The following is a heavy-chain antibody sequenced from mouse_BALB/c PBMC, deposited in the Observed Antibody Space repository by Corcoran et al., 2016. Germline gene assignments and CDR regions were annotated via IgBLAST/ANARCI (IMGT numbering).Heavy chain of an antibody. CDR2: INTYTGEP. Sequence: QIQLVQSGPELKKPGETVKISCKASGYTFTNYGMNWVKQAPGKGLKWMGWINTYTGEPTYADDFKGRFAFSLETSASTAYLQINNLKNEDMATYFCARSGYRYDEGAYWYFDVWGAGTTVTVSS. D-gene: IGHD2-14*01. CDR1: GYTFTNYG. V-gene: IGHV9-1*02. J-gene: IGHJ1*01. CDR3: ARSGYRYDEGAYWYFDV.